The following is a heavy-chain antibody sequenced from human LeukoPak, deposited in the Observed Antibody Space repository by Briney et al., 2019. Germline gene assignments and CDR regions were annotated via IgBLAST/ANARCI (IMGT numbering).Heavy chain of an antibody. CDR3: ARVDSSGWSRSFDY. CDR2: IYYSGST. D-gene: IGHD6-19*01. Sequence: PSETLSLTCTVSGGSISSYYWSWIRQPPGKGLEWIGYIYYSGSTNYNPSLKSRVTISVDTSKNQFSLKLSSVTAAGTAVYYCARVDSSGWSRSFDYWGQGTLVTVSS. V-gene: IGHV4-59*01. J-gene: IGHJ4*02. CDR1: GGSISSYY.